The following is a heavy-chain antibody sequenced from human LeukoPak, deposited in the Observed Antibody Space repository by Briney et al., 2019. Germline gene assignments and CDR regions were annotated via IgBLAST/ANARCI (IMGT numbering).Heavy chain of an antibody. CDR2: IRSKTFGGST. J-gene: IGHJ4*02. CDR1: GFTFGDRA. D-gene: IGHD6-13*01. CDR3: TRGANGIAATGRAEDF. V-gene: IGHV3-49*04. Sequence: GGSLRLSCLASGFTFGDRAMSWVRQAPGKGLEWVGFIRSKTFGGSTEYTASVNGRFTISRDDSKSIAYLQMNSLKTEDTAVYYCTRGANGIAATGRAEDFWGQGTRVTVS.